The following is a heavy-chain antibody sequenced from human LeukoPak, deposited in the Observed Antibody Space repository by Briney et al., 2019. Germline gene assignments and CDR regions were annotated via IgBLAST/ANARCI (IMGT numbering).Heavy chain of an antibody. CDR1: GFIFSSYS. V-gene: IGHV3-21*01. D-gene: IGHD3-9*01. J-gene: IGHJ5*02. CDR3: ARALRYFDWLSTSPEYNWFDP. Sequence: KPGGSLRLSCAASGFIFSSYSMNWVRQAPGKGLEWVSSISSSSSYIYYTDSVKGRFTISRDNAKNSLYLQMNSLRAEDTAVYYCARALRYFDWLSTSPEYNWFDPWGQGTLVTVSS. CDR2: ISSSSSYI.